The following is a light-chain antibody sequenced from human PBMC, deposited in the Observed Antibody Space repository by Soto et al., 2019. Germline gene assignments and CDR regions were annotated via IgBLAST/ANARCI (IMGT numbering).Light chain of an antibody. Sequence: QSALTQPRSVSGSPGQSVTISCSGASSDVGAIKYVSWYQHHPGMAPKVIIYDVTKRPSGVPDRFSGSKSGNTASLTISGLQAEDEAEYYCCSYAGSYVFGTGTKLTVL. CDR2: DVT. V-gene: IGLV2-11*01. CDR3: CSYAGSYV. CDR1: SSDVGAIKY. J-gene: IGLJ1*01.